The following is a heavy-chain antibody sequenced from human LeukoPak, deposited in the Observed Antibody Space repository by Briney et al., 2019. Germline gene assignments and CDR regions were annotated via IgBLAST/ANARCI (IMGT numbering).Heavy chain of an antibody. Sequence: SQTLSLTCTVSGGSISSGSYSWSWIRQPAGKGLEWIGRIYTSGSTNYNPSLKSRVTISLDTSKNQFSLKLSSVTAADTAVYYCARDRYDSSGYDAFDIWGQGTMVTVSS. V-gene: IGHV4-61*02. D-gene: IGHD3-22*01. J-gene: IGHJ3*02. CDR3: ARDRYDSSGYDAFDI. CDR1: GGSISSGSYS. CDR2: IYTSGST.